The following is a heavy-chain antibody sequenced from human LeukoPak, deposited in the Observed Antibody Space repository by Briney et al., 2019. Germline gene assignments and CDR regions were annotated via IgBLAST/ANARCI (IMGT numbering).Heavy chain of an antibody. D-gene: IGHD4-23*01. Sequence: VASVKVSCKASGYTFTGYYMHWVRQAPGQGLEWMGWISGGTKYAQEFQGRVTMTRDTSISTAYMELSRLTSDDTAVYYCARDSYGGNWSLGYWGQGTLVTVSS. V-gene: IGHV1-2*02. CDR2: ISGGT. J-gene: IGHJ4*02. CDR3: ARDSYGGNWSLGY. CDR1: GYTFTGYY.